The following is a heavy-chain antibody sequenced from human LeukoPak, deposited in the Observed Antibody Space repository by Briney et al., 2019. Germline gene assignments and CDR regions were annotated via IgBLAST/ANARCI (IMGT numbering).Heavy chain of an antibody. CDR2: INPSGGST. V-gene: IGHV1-46*01. Sequence: ASVKVSCKASGYTFTSYYMHWVRQAPGQGLEWMGIINPSGGSTSYAQKFQGRVTMTRDTSTSTVYMELSSLRSEDTAVYYCARDLVRRSYGDGDEGFDYWGQGTLVTVSS. CDR3: ARDLVRRSYGDGDEGFDY. CDR1: GYTFTSYY. J-gene: IGHJ4*02. D-gene: IGHD4-17*01.